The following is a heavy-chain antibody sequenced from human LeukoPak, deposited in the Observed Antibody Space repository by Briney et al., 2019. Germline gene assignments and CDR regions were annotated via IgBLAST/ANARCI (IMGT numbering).Heavy chain of an antibody. CDR3: ARRLTSNWFDP. J-gene: IGHJ5*02. CDR2: IYYSGSS. D-gene: IGHD1-14*01. CDR1: GGSISSSSYY. V-gene: IGHV4-61*05. Sequence: PSETLSLTCTVSGGSISSSSYYWGWIRQPPGKGLEWIGYIYYSGSSNYNPSRRSRVTMSVETYKNQFSLKLSSVTAADTAVDYCARRLTSNWFDPWGQGTLVTVSS.